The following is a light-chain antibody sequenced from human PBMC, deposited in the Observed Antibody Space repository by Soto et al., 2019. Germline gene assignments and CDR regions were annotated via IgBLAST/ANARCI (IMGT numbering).Light chain of an antibody. CDR2: KAS. CDR3: QQYGSSPERT. CDR1: QSISSW. J-gene: IGKJ1*01. V-gene: IGKV1-5*03. Sequence: DIQMTQSPSTLSASVGDRVTITCRASQSISSWLAWYQQKPGKAPKLLIYKASSLESGVPSRFSGSGSGTDFTLTISRLEPEDFAVYYCQQYGSSPERTFGQGTKVDIK.